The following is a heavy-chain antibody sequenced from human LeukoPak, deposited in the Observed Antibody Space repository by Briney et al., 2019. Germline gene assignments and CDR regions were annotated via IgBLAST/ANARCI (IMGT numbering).Heavy chain of an antibody. V-gene: IGHV4-59*08. D-gene: IGHD3-10*01. CDR1: GFTFSSYA. CDR3: ASITMVRGVPFDY. CDR2: IYYSGST. Sequence: GSLRLSCAASGFTFSSYAMSWVRQAPGKGLEWIGYIYYSGSTNYNPSLKSRVTISVDTSKNQFSLKLSSVTAADAAVYYCASITMVRGVPFDYWGQGTLVTVSS. J-gene: IGHJ4*02.